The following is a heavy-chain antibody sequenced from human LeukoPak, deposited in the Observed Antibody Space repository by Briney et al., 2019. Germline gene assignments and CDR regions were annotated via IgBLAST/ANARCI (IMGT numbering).Heavy chain of an antibody. CDR1: GFTFNICA. D-gene: IGHD6-19*01. Sequence: GGPLTLSCAASGFTFNICAMSWLRQAPGKGLEWVSVIYSGGSTYYADSVKGRFTISRDNSKNTLYLQMNSLRAEDTAVYYCARDQSSGWGDDYWGQGTLVTVSS. CDR2: IYSGGST. V-gene: IGHV3-66*01. J-gene: IGHJ4*02. CDR3: ARDQSSGWGDDY.